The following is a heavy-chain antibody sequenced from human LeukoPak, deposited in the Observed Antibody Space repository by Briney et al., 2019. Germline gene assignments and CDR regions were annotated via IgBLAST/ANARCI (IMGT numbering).Heavy chain of an antibody. V-gene: IGHV3-21*01. CDR1: GFTFSNYA. Sequence: GGSLRLSCAASGFTFSNYAMNWVRQAPGRGLEWVSSISSSGTYIYYADSVKGRFTISRDNAKNSLYLQMNSLRAEDTAVYYCARGGATVVFDDTFDIWGQGTMVTVSS. CDR3: ARGGATVVFDDTFDI. D-gene: IGHD4-23*01. CDR2: ISSSGTYI. J-gene: IGHJ3*02.